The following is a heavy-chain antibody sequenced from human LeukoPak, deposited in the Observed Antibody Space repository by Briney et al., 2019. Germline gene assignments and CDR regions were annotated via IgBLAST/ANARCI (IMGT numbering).Heavy chain of an antibody. J-gene: IGHJ4*02. V-gene: IGHV4-4*07. Sequence: SETLSLTCTVSGNSISSYYWSWIRQPAGKGLEWIGRIYTSGSTNYNPSLKSRVTMSVDTSKNQFSLNLSSVTAADTAVYYCARSTAKNSSWKYYFDYWGQGTLVTVSS. CDR3: ARSTAKNSSWKYYFDY. CDR1: GNSISSYY. D-gene: IGHD6-13*01. CDR2: IYTSGST.